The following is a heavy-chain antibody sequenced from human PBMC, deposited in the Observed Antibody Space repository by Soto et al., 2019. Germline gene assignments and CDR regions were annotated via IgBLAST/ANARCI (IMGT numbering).Heavy chain of an antibody. CDR3: ARTYNWNSEGFDH. J-gene: IGHJ4*02. Sequence: ASVKVSCKASGYPFGTYAITWVRQAPGQVLEWVGWISTNSGNTYYAQNFQGRVTLTTDTSTTTAYMEFRSLTSDDTAIYYCARTYNWNSEGFDHWGQGTLVTVSS. CDR1: GYPFGTYA. CDR2: ISTNSGNT. D-gene: IGHD1-7*01. V-gene: IGHV1-18*04.